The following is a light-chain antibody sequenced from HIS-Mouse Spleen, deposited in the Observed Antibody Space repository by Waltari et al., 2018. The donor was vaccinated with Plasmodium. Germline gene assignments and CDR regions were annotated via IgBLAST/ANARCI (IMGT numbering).Light chain of an antibody. CDR2: GKN. V-gene: IGLV3-19*01. J-gene: IGLJ2*01. Sequence: SSELTQDPVVSVALGQTVRITCQGDSLRSYYASWYQQKPGQAPVLVIYGKNNRPSGIPDRFSGSSSGNTASLTITGAQAEDEADYYCNSRDSSGTHGVFGGGTKLTVL. CDR1: SLRSYY. CDR3: NSRDSSGTHGV.